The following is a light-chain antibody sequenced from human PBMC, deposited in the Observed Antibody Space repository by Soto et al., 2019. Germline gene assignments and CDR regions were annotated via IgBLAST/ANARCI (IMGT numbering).Light chain of an antibody. CDR3: QQSNTCLCT. CDR2: GAS. J-gene: IGKJ1*01. V-gene: IGKV3-15*01. CDR1: QSLSSN. Sequence: DTVMTQSPATLSVSPGERATVSCTASQSLSSNLAWYQQKPGQAPRLLIIGASARVTGIPARFSGSESGTEFDRSSHSLQSDDFAVYYCQQSNTCLCTVGQATKLEIK.